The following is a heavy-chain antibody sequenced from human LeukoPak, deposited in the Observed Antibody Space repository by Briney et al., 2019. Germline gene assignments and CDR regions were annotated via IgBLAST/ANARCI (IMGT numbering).Heavy chain of an antibody. D-gene: IGHD5-24*01. V-gene: IGHV4-34*01. CDR1: GGSISSYY. CDR2: INHSGST. J-gene: IGHJ4*02. Sequence: SETLSLTCTVSGGSISSYYWSWIRQPPGKGLEWIGEINHSGSTNYNPSLKSRVTISVDTSKNQFSLKLSSVTAADTAVYYCARRTGSRWLQRTFDYWGQGTLVTVSS. CDR3: ARRTGSRWLQRTFDY.